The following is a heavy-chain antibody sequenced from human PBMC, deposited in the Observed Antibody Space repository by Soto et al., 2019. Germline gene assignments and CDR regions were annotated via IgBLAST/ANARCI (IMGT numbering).Heavy chain of an antibody. CDR3: ARQRPTDGRWEFANYYGMDV. Sequence: ASETLSLTCTVSGASITSGGYFWSWIRQNPGKGLEYIGYMYYRGTNYYNPPLKSRVTISVDTSKNQFSLNLSSVTAADTAVYYCARQRPTDGRWEFANYYGMDVWGQGTPVTVSS. CDR2: MYYRGTN. V-gene: IGHV4-31*03. CDR1: GASITSGGYF. D-gene: IGHD1-26*01. J-gene: IGHJ6*02.